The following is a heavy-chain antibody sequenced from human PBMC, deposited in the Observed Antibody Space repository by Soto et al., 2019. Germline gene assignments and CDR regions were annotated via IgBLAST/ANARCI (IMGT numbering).Heavy chain of an antibody. D-gene: IGHD5-18*01. CDR2: IWYDGSNK. CDR1: GFTFSSYG. Sequence: QVQLVESGGGVVQPGRSLRLSCAASGFTFSSYGMHWVRQAPGKGLEWVAVIWYDGSNKYYADSVKGRFTISRDNSKNSLYLQMTSPRAKDKAVYYCQTRSTTRDTLPADTAMVSELFYYYYGMDVWGQGTTVTVSS. V-gene: IGHV3-33*01. CDR3: QTRSTTRDTLPADTAMVSELFYYYYGMDV. J-gene: IGHJ6*02.